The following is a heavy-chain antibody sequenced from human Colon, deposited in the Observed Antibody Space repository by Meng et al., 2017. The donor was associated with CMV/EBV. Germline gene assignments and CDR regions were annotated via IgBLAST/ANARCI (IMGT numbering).Heavy chain of an antibody. CDR3: ARDLGVVGARWLLFDY. V-gene: IGHV1-2*02. CDR1: GYTFTGYY. Sequence: ASVKVSCKASGYTFTGYYMHWVRQAPGQGLEWMGWINPNSGGTNYAQKFQGRVTMTRDTSISTAYMELSRLRSDDTAVYYCARDLGVVGARWLLFDYWGQGTLVTVSS. J-gene: IGHJ4*02. D-gene: IGHD1-26*01. CDR2: INPNSGGT.